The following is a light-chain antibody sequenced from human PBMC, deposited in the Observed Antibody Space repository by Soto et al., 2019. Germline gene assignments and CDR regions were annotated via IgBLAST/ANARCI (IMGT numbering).Light chain of an antibody. V-gene: IGLV9-49*01. CDR3: GADHGSGSNFVYQV. CDR1: SGYSNYQ. CDR2: VGTGGIVG. Sequence: QTVVTQPPSASASLGASVTLTCTLSSGYSNYQVDWYQQRPGKGPRFVMRVGTGGIVGSKGDGIPDRFSVLGSGLNRYLTIKNIQEEDESDYHCGADHGSGSNFVYQVFGGGTTLTVL. J-gene: IGLJ3*02.